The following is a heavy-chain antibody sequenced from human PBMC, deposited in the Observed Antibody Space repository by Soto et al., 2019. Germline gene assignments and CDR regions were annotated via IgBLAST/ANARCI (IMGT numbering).Heavy chain of an antibody. Sequence: GGSLRLSCAASGFTFSSYAMSWVRQAPGKGLEGVSAISGSGGSTYYADSVKGRFTISRDNSKNTLYLQMGSLRAEDMAVYYCARVRPHGYDIFPGYLAYWAQGTPVTVSS. V-gene: IGHV3-23*01. J-gene: IGHJ1*01. D-gene: IGHD3-9*01. CDR1: GFTFSSYA. CDR3: ARVRPHGYDIFPGYLAY. CDR2: ISGSGGST.